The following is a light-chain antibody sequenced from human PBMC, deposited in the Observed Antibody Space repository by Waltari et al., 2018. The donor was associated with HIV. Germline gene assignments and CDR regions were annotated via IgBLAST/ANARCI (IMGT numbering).Light chain of an antibody. J-gene: IGKJ5*01. Sequence: EIVLTQSPATLSLSPGERATLSCRASQSVSNYLAWYQQKPGQAPRLLIYDASNRATGIPARFSGSGSGTDFTLTISSLDPEDFAVYYCQQRSNWPPITFGQGTRLEIK. CDR2: DAS. CDR3: QQRSNWPPIT. CDR1: QSVSNY. V-gene: IGKV3-11*01.